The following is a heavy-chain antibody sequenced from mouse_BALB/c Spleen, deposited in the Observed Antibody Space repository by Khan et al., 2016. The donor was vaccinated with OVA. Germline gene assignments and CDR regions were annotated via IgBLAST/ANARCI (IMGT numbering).Heavy chain of an antibody. Sequence: QIQLVQSGPELKKPGETVKISCKASGYTFTNYGMNWVKQAPGKGLKWMGWINTYTGEPTYADDFKGRLAFSLETSSSTAYLQINNLKNEDTATYFCARMRYNGTMDYWGQGTSVTVS. CDR3: ARMRYNGTMDY. V-gene: IGHV9-3-1*01. D-gene: IGHD2-14*01. CDR1: GYTFTNYG. CDR2: INTYTGEP. J-gene: IGHJ4*01.